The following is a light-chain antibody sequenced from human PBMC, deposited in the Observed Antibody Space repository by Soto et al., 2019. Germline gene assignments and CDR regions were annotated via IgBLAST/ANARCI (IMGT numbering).Light chain of an antibody. CDR1: QDISSH. V-gene: IGKV1-9*01. CDR3: PQFKSYPLA. CDR2: AAT. J-gene: IGKJ4*01. Sequence: DIQLTQSPSFLSASVGDRVTITCRASQDISSHLAWYQQKPGKAPKLLIYAATTLQSGVPSGFSGSGSCTDITLTISSLQPADFATYYCPQFKSYPLAFGGGNKVEIK.